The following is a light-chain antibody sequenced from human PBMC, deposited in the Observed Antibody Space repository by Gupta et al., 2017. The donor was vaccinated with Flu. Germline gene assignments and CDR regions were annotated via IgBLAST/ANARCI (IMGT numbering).Light chain of an antibody. Sequence: DIQTTQSPSSLSASVGDRVTITCRASQSISSYLNWYQQKPGKAHKLLIYAASSLQSGVPSRFSGSGSGTDFTLTISSLQPEDFATYYCQQSYSTPHTFGPGTKVDIK. V-gene: IGKV1-39*01. CDR2: AAS. CDR3: QQSYSTPHT. J-gene: IGKJ3*01. CDR1: QSISSY.